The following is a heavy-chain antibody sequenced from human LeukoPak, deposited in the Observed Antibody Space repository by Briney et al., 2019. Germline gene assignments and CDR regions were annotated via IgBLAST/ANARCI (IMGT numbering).Heavy chain of an antibody. CDR2: INHSGST. D-gene: IGHD3-10*01. Sequence: SETLSLTCAVYGGSFSGYYWSWIRQPPGKGLEWIGEINHSGSTNYNPSLKSRVTISVDTSKNQFSLKLSSVTAADTAVYYCARATRRGVYYGSGSYSDYWGQGTLATVSS. CDR3: ARATRRGVYYGSGSYSDY. CDR1: GGSFSGYY. V-gene: IGHV4-34*01. J-gene: IGHJ4*02.